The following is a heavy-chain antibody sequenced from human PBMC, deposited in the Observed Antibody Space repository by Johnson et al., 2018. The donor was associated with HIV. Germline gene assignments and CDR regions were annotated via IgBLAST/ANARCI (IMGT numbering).Heavy chain of an antibody. V-gene: IGHV3-74*01. D-gene: IGHD5-12*01. CDR3: AKAPPLSTYDYDAFDV. CDR2: INSDGSST. J-gene: IGHJ3*01. CDR1: GFTFSSYW. Sequence: VQLVESGGGLVQPGGSLTLSCAASGFTFSSYWMHWVRQVAGKWLVWVARINSDGSSTSYADSVKGRFTISRDNAKNTLYLQMNSLGAEDTAVYYCAKAPPLSTYDYDAFDVWGQGTMVTVSS.